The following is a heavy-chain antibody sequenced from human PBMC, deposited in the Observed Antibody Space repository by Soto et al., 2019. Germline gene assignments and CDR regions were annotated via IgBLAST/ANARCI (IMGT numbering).Heavy chain of an antibody. CDR2: INHSGST. V-gene: IGHV4-34*01. Sequence: QVQLQQWGAGLLKPSETLSLTCAVYGGSFSGYYWSWIRQPPGKGLEWIGEINHSGSTNYNPSLKSRVTISVDTYKNQFSLKLSSVTAADTAVYYCARGKRYYYDSWPTRDKTSALDYWGQGTLVTVSS. J-gene: IGHJ4*02. CDR1: GGSFSGYY. CDR3: ARGKRYYYDSWPTRDKTSALDY. D-gene: IGHD3-22*01.